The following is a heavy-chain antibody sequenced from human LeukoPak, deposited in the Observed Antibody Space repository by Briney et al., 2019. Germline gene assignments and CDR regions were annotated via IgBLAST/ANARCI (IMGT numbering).Heavy chain of an antibody. D-gene: IGHD1-26*01. CDR2: INPNSGGT. CDR1: GYTFTGYY. CDR3: ARVPASGSYLDY. Sequence: GASVKVSCKASGYTFTGYYMHWVRRAPGQGLEWMGWINPNSGGTNYAQKFQGWVTMTRDTSISTAYMELSRLRSDDTAVYYCARVPASGSYLDYWGQGTLVTVSS. V-gene: IGHV1-2*04. J-gene: IGHJ4*02.